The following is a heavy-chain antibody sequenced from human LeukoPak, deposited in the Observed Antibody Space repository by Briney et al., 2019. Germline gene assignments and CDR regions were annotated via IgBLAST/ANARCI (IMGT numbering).Heavy chain of an antibody. CDR2: INTADGNT. Sequence: ASVKVSCKASGGTFSSYAISWVRQAPGQGLEWMGWINTADGNTKYSQKFQGRVTITRDTSASIVYLELTSLRSEDTAVYYCARPGASSPGNWFASWGQGTLVTASS. CDR3: ARPGASSPGNWFAS. CDR1: GGTFSSYA. V-gene: IGHV1-3*04. J-gene: IGHJ5*01. D-gene: IGHD6-13*01.